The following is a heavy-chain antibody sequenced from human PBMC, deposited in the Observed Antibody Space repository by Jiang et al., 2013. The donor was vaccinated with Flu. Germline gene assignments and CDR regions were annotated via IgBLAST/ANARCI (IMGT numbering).Heavy chain of an antibody. V-gene: IGHV1-69*04. J-gene: IGHJ4*02. Sequence: SSVKVSCKASGGTFSSYAISWVRQAPGQGLEWMGRIIPILGIANYAQKFQGRVTITADKSTSTAYMELSSLRSEDTAVYYCARLATITMEEYYFDYWGQGTLVTVSS. CDR1: GGTFSSYA. CDR2: IIPILGIA. CDR3: ARLATITMEEYYFDY. D-gene: IGHD3-10*01.